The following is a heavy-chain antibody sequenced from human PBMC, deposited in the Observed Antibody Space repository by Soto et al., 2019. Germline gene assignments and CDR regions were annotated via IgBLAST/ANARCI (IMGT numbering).Heavy chain of an antibody. CDR3: ARRVEMVVVPPAIIWRGVAEGYYYVTEV. J-gene: IGHJ6*02. V-gene: IGHV1-69*13. Sequence: ASVKVSCKAAGGTFSSYAISWVRQAPGQGLEVMGVIIPIFGTANYAHKFQGRVTVTADDSTSTAYMELSSLRSEDTAVYYCARRVEMVVVPPAIIWRGVAEGYYYVTEVWGQGTPVTVSS. CDR2: IIPIFGTA. CDR1: GGTFSSYA. D-gene: IGHD2-2*01.